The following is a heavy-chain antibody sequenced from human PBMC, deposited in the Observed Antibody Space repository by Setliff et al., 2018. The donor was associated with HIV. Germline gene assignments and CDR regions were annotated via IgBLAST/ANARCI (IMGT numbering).Heavy chain of an antibody. CDR2: IYYSGST. CDR3: ARVYGVTTLNYYYYYMDV. CDR1: GGSISSSSYY. Sequence: SETLSLTCTVPGGSISSSSYYWGWIRQPPGKGLEWIGSIYYSGSTYYNPSLKSRVTISVDTSKNQFSLKLSSVTAADTAVYYCARVYGVTTLNYYYYYMDVWGKGTTVTVSS. D-gene: IGHD4-17*01. V-gene: IGHV4-39*07. J-gene: IGHJ6*03.